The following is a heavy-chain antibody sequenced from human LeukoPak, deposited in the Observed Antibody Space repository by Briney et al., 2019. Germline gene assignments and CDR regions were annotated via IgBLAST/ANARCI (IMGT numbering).Heavy chain of an antibody. D-gene: IGHD3-9*01. CDR2: IYYSGST. J-gene: IGHJ5*02. V-gene: IGHV4-59*01. Sequence: SETLSLTCTVSGGSISSYYWSWIRQPPGKGLEWIGYIYYSGSTNYNPSLKSRVTISVDTSKNQFFLKLSSVTAADTAVYYCARARYFDWTGWFDPWGQGTLVTVSS. CDR1: GGSISSYY. CDR3: ARARYFDWTGWFDP.